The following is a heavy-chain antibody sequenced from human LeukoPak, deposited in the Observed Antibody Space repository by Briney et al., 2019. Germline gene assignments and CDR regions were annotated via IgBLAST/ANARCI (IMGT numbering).Heavy chain of an antibody. CDR1: GFTFNNYA. CDR3: ARHRDGYNNRPPAYDY. D-gene: IGHD5-24*01. J-gene: IGHJ4*02. CDR2: ISGSGGNT. Sequence: PGGSLRLSCAASGFTFNNYAMNWVRQAPGKGLEWVSSISGSGGNTYYADSVKGRFTISRDNAKNSLYLQMNSLRAEDTAVYYCARHRDGYNNRPPAYDYWGQGTLVTVSS. V-gene: IGHV3-21*01.